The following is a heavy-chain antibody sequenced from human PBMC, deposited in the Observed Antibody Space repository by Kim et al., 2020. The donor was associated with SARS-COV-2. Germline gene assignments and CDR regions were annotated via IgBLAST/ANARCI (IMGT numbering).Heavy chain of an antibody. CDR1: GFTFSSYA. J-gene: IGHJ4*02. Sequence: GGSLRLSCAASGFTFSSYAMSWVRQAPGKGLEWVSAISGSGGSTYYADSVKGRFTISRDNSKNTLYLQMNSLRAEDTAVYYCANIVVVVAANQNAFDYWGQGTLVTVSS. D-gene: IGHD2-15*01. V-gene: IGHV3-23*01. CDR2: ISGSGGST. CDR3: ANIVVVVAANQNAFDY.